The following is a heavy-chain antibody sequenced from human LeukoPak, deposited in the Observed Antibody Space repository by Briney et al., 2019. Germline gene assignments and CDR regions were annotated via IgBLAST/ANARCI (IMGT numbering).Heavy chain of an antibody. D-gene: IGHD1-14*01. CDR1: GGSINSYY. J-gene: IGHJ5*02. CDR3: ARDVVDHLGLDT. V-gene: IGHV4-59*01. CDR2: IYYTGST. Sequence: SETLSLTCTVSGGSINSYYWTWIRQPPGKGLEWIGYIYYTGSTKYNPSLKSRVTISLDAPKNQFSLRLTSVTAADTAVYYCARDVVDHLGLDTWGQGPLVSVSS.